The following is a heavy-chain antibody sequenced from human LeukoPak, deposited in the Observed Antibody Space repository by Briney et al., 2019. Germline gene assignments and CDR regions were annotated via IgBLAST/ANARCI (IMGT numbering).Heavy chain of an antibody. CDR1: GFTFSSYS. D-gene: IGHD3-22*01. CDR3: ARDPPLYYDSSGTFDY. V-gene: IGHV3-48*02. Sequence: GSLRLSCAASGFTFSSYSMNWVRQAPGEGLEWVSYISSSSTIYYADSVKGRFTISRDNAKNSLYLQMNSLRDEDTAVYYCARDPPLYYDSSGTFDYWGQGTLVTVSS. CDR2: ISSSSTI. J-gene: IGHJ4*02.